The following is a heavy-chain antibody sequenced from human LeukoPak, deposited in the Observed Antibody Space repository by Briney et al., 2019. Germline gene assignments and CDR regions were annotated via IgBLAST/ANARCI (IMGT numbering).Heavy chain of an antibody. V-gene: IGHV3-NL1*01. CDR1: GFTFGSYG. J-gene: IGHJ3*01. CDR3: ARDDNYYDTSGHFFDAFTL. CDR2: IYSGGST. Sequence: GSLRLSCAASGFTFGSYGMHWVRQAPGKGLEWVSVIYSGGSTYYADSVKGRFTISRDNSKNTLYLQMNSLRVEDTAVYFCARDDNYYDTSGHFFDAFTLWGQGTMVTVSS. D-gene: IGHD3-22*01.